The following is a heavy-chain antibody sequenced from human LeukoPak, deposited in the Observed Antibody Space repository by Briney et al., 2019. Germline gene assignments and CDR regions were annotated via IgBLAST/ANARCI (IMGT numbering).Heavy chain of an antibody. Sequence: PGGSLRLSCAASGFTFSNYEMNWVRQAPGKGLEWLAYITSSGSRIYYADSVKGRFTISRDNARNSLYLHMNSLRGEDTAMYYCARERDFYDSNGHWDDSDPDYWGQGTLVTVSS. J-gene: IGHJ4*02. D-gene: IGHD3-22*01. V-gene: IGHV3-48*03. CDR1: GFTFSNYE. CDR2: ITSSGSRI. CDR3: ARERDFYDSNGHWDDSDPDY.